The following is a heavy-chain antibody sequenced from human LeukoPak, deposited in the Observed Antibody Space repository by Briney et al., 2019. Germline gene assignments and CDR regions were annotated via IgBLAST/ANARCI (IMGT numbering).Heavy chain of an antibody. J-gene: IGHJ6*02. Sequence: ASVKVSCKASGYTFTSYAMHWVRQAPGQRLEWMGWINAGNGNTKYSQKFQGRVTITRDTSATTDYMELSSLRSEDTAVNYCARDRDCSGDSCYSRTYYYYGLDVWGQGTTVTVSS. D-gene: IGHD2-15*01. CDR1: GYTFTSYA. V-gene: IGHV1-3*01. CDR2: INAGNGNT. CDR3: ARDRDCSGDSCYSRTYYYYGLDV.